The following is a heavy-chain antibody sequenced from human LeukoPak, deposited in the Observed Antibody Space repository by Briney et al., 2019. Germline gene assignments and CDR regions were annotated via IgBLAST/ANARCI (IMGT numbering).Heavy chain of an antibody. Sequence: SVKVSCKASGGTFSSYAISWVRQAPGQGLEGMGGIIPIFGTANFAQKFQGRVTITTDESTSTAYMELSSLRSEDTAVYYCARDRGYYYDSSGRDAFDIWRQGTMVTVSS. D-gene: IGHD3-22*01. CDR2: IIPIFGTA. J-gene: IGHJ3*02. CDR1: GGTFSSYA. CDR3: ARDRGYYYDSSGRDAFDI. V-gene: IGHV1-69*05.